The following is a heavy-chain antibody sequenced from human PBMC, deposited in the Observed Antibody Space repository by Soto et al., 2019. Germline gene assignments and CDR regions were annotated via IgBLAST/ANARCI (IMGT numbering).Heavy chain of an antibody. Sequence: EVQLVESGGGLVQPGGSLRLSCAASGFTVSSNYMSWVRQAPGKGLEWVSVIYSGGRTDYADSVKGRFTISRDNSKNTLYLQMNSLRAEDTAVYYCARAAVQIVATIQPLDYWGQGTLVTVSS. CDR2: IYSGGRT. V-gene: IGHV3-66*01. CDR3: ARAAVQIVATIQPLDY. D-gene: IGHD5-12*01. J-gene: IGHJ4*02. CDR1: GFTVSSNY.